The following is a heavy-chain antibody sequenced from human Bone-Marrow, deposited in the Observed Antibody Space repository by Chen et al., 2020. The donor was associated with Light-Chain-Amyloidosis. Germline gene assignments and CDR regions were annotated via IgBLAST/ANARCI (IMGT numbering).Heavy chain of an antibody. J-gene: IGHJ4*02. CDR1: GFTLNTYW. D-gene: IGHD3-10*01. CDR2: MPTDVTKP. CDR3: ARDRGRFSYNRGGLDS. Sequence: EVQLVESGGALVQPGGSLRLSCAASGFTLNTYWMHWVRQPPGGGLVWVARMPTDVTKPVDADAVKGRFTVSRYDAKNTLYLEMNSLRVEDTGLYFCARDRGRFSYNRGGLDSWGQGTLVTVSS. V-gene: IGHV3-74*01.